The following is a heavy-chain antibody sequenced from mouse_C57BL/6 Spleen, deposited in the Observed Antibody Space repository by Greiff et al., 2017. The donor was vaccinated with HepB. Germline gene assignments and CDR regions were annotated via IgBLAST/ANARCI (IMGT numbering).Heavy chain of an antibody. CDR3: ARGGLRRFYAMDY. CDR2: IYPGDGDT. V-gene: IGHV1-82*01. J-gene: IGHJ4*01. Sequence: VKLMESGPELVKPGASVKISCKASGYAFSSSWMNWVKQRPGKGLEWIGRIYPGDGDTNYNGKFKGKATLTADKSSSTAYMQLSSLTSEDSAVYFCARGGLRRFYAMDYWGQGTSVTVSS. CDR1: GYAFSSSW. D-gene: IGHD2-4*01.